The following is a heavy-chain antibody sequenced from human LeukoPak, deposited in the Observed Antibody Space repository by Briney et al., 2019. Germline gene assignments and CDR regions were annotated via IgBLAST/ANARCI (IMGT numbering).Heavy chain of an antibody. V-gene: IGHV3-23*01. CDR3: AKGSGSGWYGWFAP. CDR1: GFTFSSYA. D-gene: IGHD6-19*01. J-gene: IGHJ5*02. CDR2: LDSSGGST. Sequence: GSLRLSCPASGFTFSSYAMYWFGRPPGKGRGWVSSLDSSGGSTYYADSVKGRFTISRDNSKNPSYLQMNSLRADDTAVYYCAKGSGSGWYGWFAPWGQGTLVTVSS.